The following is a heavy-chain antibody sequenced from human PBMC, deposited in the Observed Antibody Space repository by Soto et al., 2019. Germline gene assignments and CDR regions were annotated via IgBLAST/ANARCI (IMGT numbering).Heavy chain of an antibody. V-gene: IGHV4-61*02. CDR1: GASLGRYSSY. Sequence: SETLSLTCTVPGASLGRYSSYWSWLRLPAGKGLEWIGRISIVGLVSAGDSTAYNPSLKSRVTISVDKSMNRLSLILRSVTAADTAVYYCARGAKQWLHRGEYFQHWGQGTLVTVSS. J-gene: IGHJ1*01. CDR2: ISIVGLVSAGDST. D-gene: IGHD6-19*01. CDR3: ARGAKQWLHRGEYFQH.